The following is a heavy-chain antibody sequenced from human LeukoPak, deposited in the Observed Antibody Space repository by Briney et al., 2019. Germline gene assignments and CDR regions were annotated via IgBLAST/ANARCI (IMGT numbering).Heavy chain of an antibody. CDR3: ARGPIAAAGIPRYFDY. D-gene: IGHD6-13*01. V-gene: IGHV4-59*12. Sequence: SETLSLTCTVSGGSISSYYWSWIRQPPGKGLEWIGYIYYSGSTNYNPSLKSRVTISVDTSKNQFSLKMTSVTAADTAVYYCARGPIAAAGIPRYFDYWGQGTLVTVSS. J-gene: IGHJ4*02. CDR1: GGSISSYY. CDR2: IYYSGST.